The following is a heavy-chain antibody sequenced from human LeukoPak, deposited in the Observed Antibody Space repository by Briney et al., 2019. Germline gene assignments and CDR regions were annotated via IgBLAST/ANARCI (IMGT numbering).Heavy chain of an antibody. CDR2: INPSGGST. CDR1: GYTFTSYY. J-gene: IGHJ6*03. CDR3: ARGGMVGRKYYYYYMDV. D-gene: IGHD2-8*01. Sequence: ASVKVSCKAPGYTFTSYYMHWVRQAPGQGLEWMGIINPSGGSTSYAQKFQGRVTMTRDTSTSTVYMELSSLRSEDTAVYYCARGGMVGRKYYYYYMDVWGKGTTVTVSS. V-gene: IGHV1-46*01.